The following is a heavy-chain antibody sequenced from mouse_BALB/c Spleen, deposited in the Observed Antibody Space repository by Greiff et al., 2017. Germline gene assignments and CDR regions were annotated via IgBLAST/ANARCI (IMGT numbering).Heavy chain of an antibody. Sequence: QVQLQQSGAELVRPGTSVKVSCKASGYAFTNYLIEWVKQRPGQGLEWIGVINPGSGGTNYNEKFKGKATLTADKSSSTAYMQLSSLTSDDSAVYFCARVGLPHAMDYWGQGTSVTVSS. D-gene: IGHD2-2*01. CDR3: ARVGLPHAMDY. CDR2: INPGSGGT. V-gene: IGHV1-54*03. CDR1: GYAFTNYL. J-gene: IGHJ4*01.